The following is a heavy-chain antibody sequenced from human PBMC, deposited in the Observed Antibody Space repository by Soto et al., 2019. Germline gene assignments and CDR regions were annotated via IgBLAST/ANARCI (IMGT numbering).Heavy chain of an antibody. J-gene: IGHJ5*02. CDR2: MNPNSGNT. CDR3: SRALSLAAAELSP. CDR1: GYTFTSYD. D-gene: IGHD6-13*01. Sequence: QVQLVQSGAEVKKPGASVKVSCKASGYTFTSYDINWVRQATGQGLEWMGWMNPNSGNTGYAQKFQGRVTMTRNTSIRTAYMELSSLRSEETAVYYCSRALSLAAAELSPWGQGTLVTVSS. V-gene: IGHV1-8*01.